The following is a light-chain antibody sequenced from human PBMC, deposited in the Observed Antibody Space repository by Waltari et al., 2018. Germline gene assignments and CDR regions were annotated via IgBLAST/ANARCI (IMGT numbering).Light chain of an antibody. J-gene: IGKJ2*01. Sequence: DIQMTQSPSSLFAALRERVTTSCRGSQTMRDYVHGYQHKPGKAPKLLIYAASNLQSGVPSSFSGSGFGTDFTLTINPLQPEDFAVYYCQQSYDVPYTFGQGTRLDIK. V-gene: IGKV1-39*01. CDR2: AAS. CDR3: QQSYDVPYT. CDR1: QTMRDY.